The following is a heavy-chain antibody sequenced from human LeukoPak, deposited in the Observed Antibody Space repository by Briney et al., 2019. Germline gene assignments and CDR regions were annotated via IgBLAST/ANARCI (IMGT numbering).Heavy chain of an antibody. CDR2: IRNDGSDK. CDR1: GFTFSCCG. D-gene: IGHD6-13*01. Sequence: GGSLRLSCTASGFTFSCCGMHWVRQAPGKGLEWVTFIRNDGSDKYYADSVKGRFTISRDNSKNTVYLQMNSLRADDTAVYYCAKARRGAAAGRFDYWGRGTLVTVSS. J-gene: IGHJ4*02. V-gene: IGHV3-30*02. CDR3: AKARRGAAAGRFDY.